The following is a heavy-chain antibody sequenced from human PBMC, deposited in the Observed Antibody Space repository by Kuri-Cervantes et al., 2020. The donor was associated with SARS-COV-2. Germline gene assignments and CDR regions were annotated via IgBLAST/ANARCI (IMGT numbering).Heavy chain of an antibody. CDR1: GFIFSKFG. CDR3: ARMLGSSSYLGYYYYSYMDV. CDR2: MWYDGTNK. Sequence: GSLRLSCAASGFIFSKFGMHWVRQAPGKGLEWVAVMWYDGTNKNYADSVKGRFSISRDNSKDTLYLQMNSLRAEDTAVYYCARMLGSSSYLGYYYYSYMDVWGKGTTVTVSS. J-gene: IGHJ6*03. V-gene: IGHV3-33*01. D-gene: IGHD6-6*01.